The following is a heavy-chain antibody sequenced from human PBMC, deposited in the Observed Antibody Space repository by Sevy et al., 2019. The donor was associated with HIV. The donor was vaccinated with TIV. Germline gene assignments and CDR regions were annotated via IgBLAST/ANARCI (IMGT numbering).Heavy chain of an antibody. CDR1: GFTFSSYG. V-gene: IGHV3-30*02. CDR2: IRYDGSNK. CDR3: AGYCSGGSCSSPRDYYYYGMDV. J-gene: IGHJ6*02. D-gene: IGHD2-15*01. Sequence: GGSLRLSCAASGFTFSSYGMHWVRQAPGKGLEWVAFIRYDGSNKYYADSVKGRFTISRDNSKNTRYLQMNCLRAEDTAVYYCAGYCSGGSCSSPRDYYYYGMDVWGQGTTVTVSS.